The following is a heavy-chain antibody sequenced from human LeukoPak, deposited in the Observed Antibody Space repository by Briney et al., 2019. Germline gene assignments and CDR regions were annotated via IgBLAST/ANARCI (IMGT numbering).Heavy chain of an antibody. Sequence: GGSLRLSCAASGVTFSSYAMHWVRQAPGKGLEWVAVISYDGSNKYYADPVRGRFTISRDNSKNTLYLQMNSLRAEDTAVYYCARDFWSGYYTHYYYYYMDVWGKGTTVTVSS. CDR1: GVTFSSYA. J-gene: IGHJ6*03. V-gene: IGHV3-30-3*01. CDR3: ARDFWSGYYTHYYYYYMDV. CDR2: ISYDGSNK. D-gene: IGHD3-3*01.